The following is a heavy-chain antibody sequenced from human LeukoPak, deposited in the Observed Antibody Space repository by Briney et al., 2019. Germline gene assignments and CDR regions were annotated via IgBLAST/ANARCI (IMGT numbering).Heavy chain of an antibody. Sequence: ASVKVSCKASGYTFTSYAMNWVRQAPGQGLEWMGWINTNTGNPTYAQGFTGRFVFSLDTSVSTAYLQISSLKAEDTAVYYCARVARGLWFGELSHYYYYMDVWGKGTTVTVSS. D-gene: IGHD3-10*01. J-gene: IGHJ6*03. CDR2: INTNTGNP. V-gene: IGHV7-4-1*02. CDR1: GYTFTSYA. CDR3: ARVARGLWFGELSHYYYYMDV.